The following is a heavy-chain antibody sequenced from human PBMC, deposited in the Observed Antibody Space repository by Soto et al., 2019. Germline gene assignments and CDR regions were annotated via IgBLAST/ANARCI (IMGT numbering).Heavy chain of an antibody. CDR1: GGTFSSYA. CDR2: IIPIFGTA. V-gene: IGHV1-69*06. Sequence: QVQLVQSGAEVKKPGSSVKVSCKASGGTFSSYAISWVRQAPGQGLEWMGGIIPIFGTANYAQKFQGRVTITADKSTSTAYMELSSLRSEDTPVYYCARDRGNVDTAMVGVFDYWGQGTLVTVSS. CDR3: ARDRGNVDTAMVGVFDY. J-gene: IGHJ4*02. D-gene: IGHD5-18*01.